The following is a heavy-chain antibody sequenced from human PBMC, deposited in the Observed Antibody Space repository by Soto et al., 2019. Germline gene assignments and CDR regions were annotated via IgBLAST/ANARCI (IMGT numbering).Heavy chain of an antibody. CDR3: ARHIWFGELSPTFDY. Sequence: QVQLQEAGPGLVKPSQTLSLTCTVSGGSISSGDYYWSGIRQPPGKGLEWIGYIYYSWSTYYNPYLKRRVTTSVATAKNPFSLKLSSVTAADTAVYYCARHIWFGELSPTFDYCGQGTLVTVAS. CDR2: IYYSWST. J-gene: IGHJ4*02. V-gene: IGHV4-30-4*01. D-gene: IGHD3-10*01. CDR1: GGSISSGDYY.